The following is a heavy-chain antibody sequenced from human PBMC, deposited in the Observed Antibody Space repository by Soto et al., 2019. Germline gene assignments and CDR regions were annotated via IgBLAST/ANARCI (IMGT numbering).Heavy chain of an antibody. CDR2: IYYSGRT. V-gene: IGHV4-59*01. CDR3: ARGHLGITTTGTWYDFDY. D-gene: IGHD2-15*01. J-gene: IGHJ4*02. Sequence: ETLSLTCTVSGDSISSYYWTWIRQPPGKGLEYIGYIYYSGRTYYNPSLKSRVTISVDTSKNQFSLKLSSVTAADTAVYYCARGHLGITTTGTWYDFDYWGQGTLVTVSS. CDR1: GDSISSYY.